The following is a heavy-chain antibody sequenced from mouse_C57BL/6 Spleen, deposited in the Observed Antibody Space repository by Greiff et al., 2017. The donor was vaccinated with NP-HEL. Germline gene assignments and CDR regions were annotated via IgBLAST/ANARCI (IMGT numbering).Heavy chain of an antibody. CDR2: IYPGDGDT. CDR3: ARGGITTVVARAMDY. V-gene: IGHV1-82*01. CDR1: GYAFSSSW. D-gene: IGHD1-1*01. J-gene: IGHJ4*01. Sequence: VQRVESGPELVKPGASVKISCKASGYAFSSSWMNWVKQRPGKGLEWIGRIYPGDGDTNYNGKFKGKATLTADKSSSTAYMQLSSLTSEDSAVYFCARGGITTVVARAMDYWGQGTSVTVSS.